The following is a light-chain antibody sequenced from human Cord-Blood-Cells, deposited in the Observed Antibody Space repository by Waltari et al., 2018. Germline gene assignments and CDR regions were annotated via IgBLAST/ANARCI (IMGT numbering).Light chain of an antibody. Sequence: DIVLTQSPGTLSLSPGERATLSCRASQSVSSSYLAWYQQKPGQAPRLLIYGASSRATGIPDFTLTISRLEPEDFAVYYCQQYGSSPVTFGPGTKVDIK. CDR3: QQYGSSPVT. V-gene: IGKV3-20*01. CDR1: QSVSSSY. CDR2: GAS. J-gene: IGKJ3*01.